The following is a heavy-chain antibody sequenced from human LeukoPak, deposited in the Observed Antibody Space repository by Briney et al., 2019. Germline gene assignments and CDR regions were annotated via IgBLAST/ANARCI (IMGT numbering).Heavy chain of an antibody. CDR3: ARGNALYDSSGYHPYYFDY. Sequence: GGSLRLSCAASGFTFSSYAMHWVRQAPGKGLEWVAVISYDGSNKYYADSVKGRFTISRDNSMNTLYLQMNSLRAEDTAVYYCARGNALYDSSGYHPYYFDYWGQGTLVTVSS. J-gene: IGHJ4*02. CDR2: ISYDGSNK. V-gene: IGHV3-30*04. CDR1: GFTFSSYA. D-gene: IGHD3-22*01.